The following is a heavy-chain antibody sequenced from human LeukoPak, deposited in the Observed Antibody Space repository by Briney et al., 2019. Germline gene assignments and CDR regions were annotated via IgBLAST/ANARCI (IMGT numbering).Heavy chain of an antibody. CDR1: GYTFTSYG. V-gene: IGHV1-18*01. D-gene: IGHD3-22*01. Sequence: ASVKVSCKASGYTFTSYGISWVRQAPGQGLEWMGWISAYNGNTNDAQKLQGRVTMTTDTSTSTAYMELRSLRSDDTAVYYCARDLLQYYYDSSGYYSFDYWGQGTLVTVSS. CDR2: ISAYNGNT. CDR3: ARDLLQYYYDSSGYYSFDY. J-gene: IGHJ4*02.